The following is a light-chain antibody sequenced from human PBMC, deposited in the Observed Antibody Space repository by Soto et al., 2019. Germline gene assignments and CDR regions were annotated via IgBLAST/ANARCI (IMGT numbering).Light chain of an antibody. V-gene: IGKV1-5*03. J-gene: IGKJ2*01. CDR2: KAS. CDR1: QSINSW. Sequence: DIQMTQSPSTLSASIGDTVIITCRASQSINSWLAWYQQKPGKAPKLLIHKASTLESWVPSRFSGSESGTEFTLTISSLQPDDFATFYCQQYDRFPYTFGQGTKLEIK. CDR3: QQYDRFPYT.